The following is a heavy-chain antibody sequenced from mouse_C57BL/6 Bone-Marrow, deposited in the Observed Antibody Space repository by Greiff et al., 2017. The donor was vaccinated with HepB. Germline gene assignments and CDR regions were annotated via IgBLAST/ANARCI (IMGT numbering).Heavy chain of an antibody. CDR1: GFNIKDDY. Sequence: VQLQQSGAELVRPGASVQLSCPASGFNIKDDYMHWVTPRPEQGLEWIGWIAPENGDTEYASKFQGKATIPADTSSNTAYLQLSSLTAEDTAVDYCTTGRRDGSSYGFAYWGQGTLVTVSA. CDR3: TTGRRDGSSYGFAY. V-gene: IGHV14-4*01. D-gene: IGHD1-1*01. CDR2: IAPENGDT. J-gene: IGHJ3*01.